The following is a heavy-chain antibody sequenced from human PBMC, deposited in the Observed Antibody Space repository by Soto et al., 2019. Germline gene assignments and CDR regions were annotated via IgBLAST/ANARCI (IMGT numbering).Heavy chain of an antibody. J-gene: IGHJ5*02. CDR1: GGSISSGGYY. CDR3: ARDRGDIAAALFDP. CDR2: IYYSGST. V-gene: IGHV4-31*03. D-gene: IGHD6-13*01. Sequence: QVQLQESGPGLVKPSQTLSLTCTVSGGSISSGGYYWSWIRQHPGKGLEWIGYIYYSGSTYYNPSLKSRVTISVDTSKNQFSLKLSSVTAADTAVYYCARDRGDIAAALFDPWGQGTLVTVSS.